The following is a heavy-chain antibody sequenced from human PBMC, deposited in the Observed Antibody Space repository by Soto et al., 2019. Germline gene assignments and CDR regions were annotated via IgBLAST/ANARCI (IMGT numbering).Heavy chain of an antibody. V-gene: IGHV3-30*18. CDR1: GFTFSSYG. J-gene: IGHJ4*02. CDR2: ISYDGSNK. Sequence: PGGSLRLSCAASGFTFSSYGMHWVRQAPGKGLEWVAVISYDGSNKYYADSVKGRFTISRDNSKNTLYLQMNSLRAEDTAVYYCAKDRYSYGPYYFDYWGQGTLVTVSS. D-gene: IGHD5-18*01. CDR3: AKDRYSYGPYYFDY.